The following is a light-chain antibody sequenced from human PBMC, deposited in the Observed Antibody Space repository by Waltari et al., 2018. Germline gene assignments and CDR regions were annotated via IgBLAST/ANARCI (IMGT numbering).Light chain of an antibody. Sequence: DIVMTQSPDSLAVSLGERATINCKSSQSLLYSSNNKNYVAWYQQKPGQPPKLLIYWSSMRDSGVPGRFSGSGSGTDFTLTINSLQAEDVAVYYCQQYYSILPTFGGGTKVDIK. CDR1: QSLLYSSNNKNY. V-gene: IGKV4-1*01. CDR3: QQYYSILPT. CDR2: WSS. J-gene: IGKJ4*01.